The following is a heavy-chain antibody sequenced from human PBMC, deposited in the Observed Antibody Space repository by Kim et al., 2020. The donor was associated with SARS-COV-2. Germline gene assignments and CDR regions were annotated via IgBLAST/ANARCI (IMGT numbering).Heavy chain of an antibody. V-gene: IGHV4-34*01. CDR2: INHSGSA. D-gene: IGHD3-10*01. CDR1: GGSFSGYY. CDR3: ARGHYGSGIYYNGKFDY. Sequence: SETLSLTCAVYGGSFSGYYWNWIRQPPGKGLEWIGEINHSGSANYNSSLKSRVTISVDTYKNQFSLKLNSVTAAETAVYYCARGHYGSGIYYNGKFDYWGQGTLASVSS. J-gene: IGHJ4*02.